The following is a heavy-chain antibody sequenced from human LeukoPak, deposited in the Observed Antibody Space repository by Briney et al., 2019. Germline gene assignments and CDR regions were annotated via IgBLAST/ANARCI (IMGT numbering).Heavy chain of an antibody. CDR1: GYTFTSYA. V-gene: IGHV1-3*02. J-gene: IGHJ6*03. CDR2: SNAGNGNT. D-gene: IGHD2-15*01. CDR3: ARAVSDCSGGSCYPYYYYYMDV. Sequence: ASVKVSCKASGYTFTSYAMHWVRQAPGQRLEWMGWSNAGNGNTKYSQEFQGRVTMTRDTSTSTVYMELSSLRSEDTAVYYCARAVSDCSGGSCYPYYYYYMDVWGKGTTVTVSS.